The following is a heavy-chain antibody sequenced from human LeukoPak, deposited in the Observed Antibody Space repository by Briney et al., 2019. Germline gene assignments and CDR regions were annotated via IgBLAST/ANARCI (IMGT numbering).Heavy chain of an antibody. V-gene: IGHV3-23*01. CDR1: GFTFSSYA. CDR2: ISGSGGST. J-gene: IGHJ4*02. CDR3: ANSYSSSWYPYYFDY. Sequence: PGGSPRLSCAASGFTFSSYAMSWVRQAPGKGLEWASAISGSGGSTYYADSVKGRFTISRDNSKNTLYLQMNSLRAEDTAVYYCANSYSSSWYPYYFDYWGQGTLVTVSS. D-gene: IGHD6-13*01.